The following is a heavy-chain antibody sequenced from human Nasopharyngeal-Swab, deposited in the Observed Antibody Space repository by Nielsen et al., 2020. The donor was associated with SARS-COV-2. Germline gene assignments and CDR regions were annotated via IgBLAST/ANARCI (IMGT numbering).Heavy chain of an antibody. CDR2: VTGSGYGT. J-gene: IGHJ3*02. V-gene: IGHV3-23*01. CDR1: GFTFSSYA. CDR3: ARKDVFAYGVDAFDI. Sequence: GGSLRLSCAASGFTFSSYAMTWVRQAPGKGLEWVSVVTGSGYGTDYADSVKGRFTISRDNAKNTLYLQMNSLRAEGTAVYYCARKDVFAYGVDAFDIWGQGTMVTVSS. D-gene: IGHD3-10*01.